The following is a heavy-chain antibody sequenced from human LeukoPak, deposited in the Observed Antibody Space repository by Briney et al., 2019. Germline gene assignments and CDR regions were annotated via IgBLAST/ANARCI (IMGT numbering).Heavy chain of an antibody. CDR1: GGSISSYY. J-gene: IGHJ4*02. CDR3: ARLRGAGVDY. CDR2: IYYSGST. Sequence: PSETLSLTCTVSGGSISSYYWSWIRQPPGKGLEWIGFIYYSGSTNYKPSLKSRVTISVDTSKNQFSLKLSSVTAADTAVYYCARLRGAGVDYWGQGTLVTVSS. V-gene: IGHV4-59*01. D-gene: IGHD6-19*01.